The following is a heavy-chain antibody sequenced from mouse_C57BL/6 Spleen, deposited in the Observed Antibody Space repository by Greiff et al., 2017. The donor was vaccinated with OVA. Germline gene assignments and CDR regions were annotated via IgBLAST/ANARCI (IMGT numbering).Heavy chain of an antibody. V-gene: IGHV5-4*01. CDR2: ISDGGSYT. J-gene: IGHJ1*03. D-gene: IGHD2-1*01. CDR1: GFTFSSYA. CDR3: ARDRGGNYGWYFDV. Sequence: DVMLVESGGGLVKPGGSLKLSCAASGFTFSSYAMSWVRQTPEKRLEWVATISDGGSYTYYPDNVKGRFTISRDNAKNNLYLQMSHLKSEDTAMYYCARDRGGNYGWYFDVWGTGTTVTVSS.